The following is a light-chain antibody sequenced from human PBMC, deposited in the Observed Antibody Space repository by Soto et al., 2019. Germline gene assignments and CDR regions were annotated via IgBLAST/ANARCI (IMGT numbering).Light chain of an antibody. J-gene: IGKJ2*01. Sequence: DIQLTQSPSTLSASVGDRVTITCRASQSVSNWLAWYQQKPGNAPKLLIYDASNLAGGGPSRFSGRGAGTEFSLTISSLQPDDFATYFCQQYNIFPYTFGQGTTL. CDR2: DAS. CDR1: QSVSNW. CDR3: QQYNIFPYT. V-gene: IGKV1-5*01.